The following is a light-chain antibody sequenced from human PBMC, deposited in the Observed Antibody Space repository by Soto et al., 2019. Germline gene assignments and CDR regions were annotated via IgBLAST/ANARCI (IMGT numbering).Light chain of an antibody. V-gene: IGKV1-5*03. CDR3: QHYNSYSEA. CDR1: QTISSW. Sequence: DIQMTQSPSTLSGSVGDRVTITCRASQTISSWLAWYQQKPGKAPKLLIYKASTLKSGVPSRFSGSGSGTEFTLTTSSLQPDDVATYYCQHYNSYSEAFCQGTQVQLK. J-gene: IGKJ1*01. CDR2: KAS.